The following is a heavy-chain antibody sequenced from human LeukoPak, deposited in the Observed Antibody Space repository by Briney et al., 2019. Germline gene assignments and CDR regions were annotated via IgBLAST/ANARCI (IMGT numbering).Heavy chain of an antibody. V-gene: IGHV3-33*07. CDR3: ARETEGVTAYFDY. Sequence: PGGSLRLSCAASGFAFSSYAMYWVRQAPGKGLEWVAVIWYDGSNKYYGDSVKGRFTISRDNSKNTLYLQMNSLRAEDTAVYYCARETEGVTAYFDYWGQGTLVTVSS. CDR2: IWYDGSNK. J-gene: IGHJ4*02. CDR1: GFAFSSYA. D-gene: IGHD5-18*01.